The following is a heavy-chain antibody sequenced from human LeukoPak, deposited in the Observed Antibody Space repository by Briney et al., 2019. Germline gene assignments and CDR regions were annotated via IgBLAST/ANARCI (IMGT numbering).Heavy chain of an antibody. CDR2: IKHDGSEK. J-gene: IGHJ4*02. CDR3: ARRGVSDY. V-gene: IGHV3-7*03. CDR1: GINFSTYW. D-gene: IGHD3-10*01. Sequence: GGSLRLSCEASGINFSTYWMSWVRQAPGKGLEWVAYIKHDGSEKYYVDSVKGRFTISRDNAKNSLYLQMNSLRTEDTAVYYCARRGVSDYWGQGTLVTVSS.